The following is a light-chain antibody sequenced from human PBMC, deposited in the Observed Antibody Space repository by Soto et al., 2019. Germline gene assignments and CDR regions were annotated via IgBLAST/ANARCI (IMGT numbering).Light chain of an antibody. CDR3: QERGNRPRGT. J-gene: IGKJ2*02. CDR2: DAS. Sequence: EIVLTQSPATLSLSPGERATLSCRASQSVSSYLAWYQQNLGQAPRLLIYDASNRATGIPVRFSGSGSGTDFTLTISSLEPEDFAVYYCQERGNRPRGTFGQGTKLEIK. V-gene: IGKV3-11*01. CDR1: QSVSSY.